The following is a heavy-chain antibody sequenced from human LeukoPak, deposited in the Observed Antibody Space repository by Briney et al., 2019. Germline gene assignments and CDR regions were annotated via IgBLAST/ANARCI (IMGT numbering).Heavy chain of an antibody. Sequence: SGGSLRLSCAASGFTVSSNYMSWVRQAPGKGLEWVSVIYSGGSTYYADSVKGRFTISRDNSKNTLYLQMNSLRAEDTAVYYCARDRFWSGYNFYYYGMDVWGQGTTVTVSS. V-gene: IGHV3-66*01. CDR3: ARDRFWSGYNFYYYGMDV. J-gene: IGHJ6*02. CDR2: IYSGGST. D-gene: IGHD3-3*01. CDR1: GFTVSSNY.